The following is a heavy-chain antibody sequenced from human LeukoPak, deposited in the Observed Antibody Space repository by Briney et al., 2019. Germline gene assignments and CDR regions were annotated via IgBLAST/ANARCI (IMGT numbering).Heavy chain of an antibody. D-gene: IGHD3-22*01. CDR2: IHPGDSSA. V-gene: IGHV5-51*01. CDR3: ARQGTMIPFDY. J-gene: IGHJ4*02. Sequence: ASVKVSCKASGYTFTSYLIAWVRQMPGKGLEWMGIIHPGDSSARYSPSFQGQVTVSVDQSITTAYLQWTSLKASDTAMYYCARQGTMIPFDYWGQGTLVTVSS. CDR1: GYTFTSYL.